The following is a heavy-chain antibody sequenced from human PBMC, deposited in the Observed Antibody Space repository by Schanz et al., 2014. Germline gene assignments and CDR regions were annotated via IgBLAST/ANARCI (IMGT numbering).Heavy chain of an antibody. V-gene: IGHV3-21*01. CDR3: ARGTPFLCDY. CDR1: GFTFSTYS. J-gene: IGHJ4*02. CDR2: ISWNSGSV. Sequence: EVQLVESGGGLVKPGGSLRLSCAASGFTFSTYSMNWVRQAPGKGLEWVSSISWNSGSVAYADSVKGRFTISRDSARNSLYLQMSSLRAEDTAVYYCARGTPFLCDYWGQGTLVTVSS. D-gene: IGHD3-16*01.